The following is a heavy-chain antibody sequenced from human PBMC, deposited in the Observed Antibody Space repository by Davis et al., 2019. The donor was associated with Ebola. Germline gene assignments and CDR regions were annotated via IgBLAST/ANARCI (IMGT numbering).Heavy chain of an antibody. D-gene: IGHD5-12*01. Sequence: MPSETLSLTCAVSGVSISSCNWWSWVRPPPGKGLEWIGEIYHSGSPNYNPSLKSRVTISVDTSKNQFSLKLSSVTAADTAVYYCARAVGYGIDYWGQGTLVTVSS. V-gene: IGHV4-4*02. CDR3: ARAVGYGIDY. CDR2: IYHSGSP. CDR1: GVSISSCNW. J-gene: IGHJ4*02.